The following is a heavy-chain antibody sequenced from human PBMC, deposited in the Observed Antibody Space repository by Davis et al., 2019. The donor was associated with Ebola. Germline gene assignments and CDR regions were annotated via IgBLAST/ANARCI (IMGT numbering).Heavy chain of an antibody. J-gene: IGHJ5*02. D-gene: IGHD3-10*01. CDR3: ARDLVSMVRGVRYNWLDP. Sequence: PSETLSLTCTVSGDSISDYYWSWIRQPPGKGLEWIGYIYYSGTTKYNPSLKSRVTISLDTSKKQFSLKLSSVTAADTAVYFCARDLVSMVRGVRYNWLDPWGQGTLITVSS. CDR1: GDSISDYY. V-gene: IGHV4-59*01. CDR2: IYYSGTT.